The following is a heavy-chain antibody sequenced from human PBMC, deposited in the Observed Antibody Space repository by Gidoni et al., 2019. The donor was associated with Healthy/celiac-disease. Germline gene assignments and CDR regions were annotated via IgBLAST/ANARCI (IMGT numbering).Heavy chain of an antibody. J-gene: IGHJ4*02. CDR2: IYYSGST. CDR3: AREYCSGGSCYDY. Sequence: QVQLQESGPGLVKPSEPLSLTCTVSGGSISSYYWSWIRQPPGKGLEWIGYIYYSGSTNYNPSLKSRVTISVDTSKNQFSLKLSSVTAADTAVYYCAREYCSGGSCYDYWGQGTLVTVSS. V-gene: IGHV4-59*01. CDR1: GGSISSYY. D-gene: IGHD2-15*01.